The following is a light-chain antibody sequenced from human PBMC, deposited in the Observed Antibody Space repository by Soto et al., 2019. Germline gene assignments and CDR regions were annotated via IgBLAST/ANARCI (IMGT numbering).Light chain of an antibody. Sequence: DIQMTQSPSSLSASVGDRVTITRRASQSISSYLNWYQQKPGKAPKLLIYAASSLQSGVPSSFSVSGSGTDFTLTISSLQPEDFATYDCQQSYSSPRTFGQGTKVEIK. CDR1: QSISSY. J-gene: IGKJ1*01. V-gene: IGKV1-39*01. CDR2: AAS. CDR3: QQSYSSPRT.